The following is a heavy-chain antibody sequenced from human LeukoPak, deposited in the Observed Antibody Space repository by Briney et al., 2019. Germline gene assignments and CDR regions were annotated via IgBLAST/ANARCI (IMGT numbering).Heavy chain of an antibody. CDR1: GYTFTGYY. CDR3: AREAAAGKKNWFDP. Sequence: ASVKVSCKASGYTFTGYYMHWVRQAPGQGLEWMGWINPNSGGTNYAQKFQGRVTMTRDTSISTAYMELSRLRSDDTAVYYCAREAAAGKKNWFDPWGQGTLVTVSS. CDR2: INPNSGGT. D-gene: IGHD6-13*01. V-gene: IGHV1-2*02. J-gene: IGHJ5*02.